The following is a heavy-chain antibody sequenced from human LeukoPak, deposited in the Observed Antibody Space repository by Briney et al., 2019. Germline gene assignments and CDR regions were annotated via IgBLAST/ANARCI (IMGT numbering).Heavy chain of an antibody. Sequence: GGSLRLSCAASGFTFSSYAMSWVRQAPGKGLEWVSAISGSGGSTYYADSVKGRFTISRDNSKNTLYLQMNSLRAEYTAVYYCAASNYLSLGGYWGQGTLVTVSS. J-gene: IGHJ4*02. CDR2: ISGSGGST. V-gene: IGHV3-23*01. CDR3: AASNYLSLGGY. CDR1: GFTFSSYA. D-gene: IGHD4-11*01.